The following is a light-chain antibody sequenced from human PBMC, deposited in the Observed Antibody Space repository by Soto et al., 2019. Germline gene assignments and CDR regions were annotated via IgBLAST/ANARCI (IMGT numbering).Light chain of an antibody. V-gene: IGKV3-20*01. CDR3: QQYGNSPPWT. Sequence: EIVLTQSPGTLSLSPGDRATLSCRASQSVSSSYLAWYQQNPGQAPRLLIYGASSRATGIPDRFSGSGSGTDFTLTISRLEPEDFAVYYCQQYGNSPPWTFGQGTKV. J-gene: IGKJ1*01. CDR1: QSVSSSY. CDR2: GAS.